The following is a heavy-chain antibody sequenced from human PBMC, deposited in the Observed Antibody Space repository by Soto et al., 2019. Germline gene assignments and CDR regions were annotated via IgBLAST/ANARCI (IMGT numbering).Heavy chain of an antibody. D-gene: IGHD2-15*01. Sequence: SQALSLTCAICGGSVSSNSAAWNWTRQYPSRGLEWRGRTYYRSKWDDDYAVSVKSRITINPDTSKNQCSLHLNSVTADYSAVYYCARGRGASVDYYHGRDVWGQKTRVTVS. CDR3: ARGRGASVDYYHGRDV. CDR1: GGSVSSNSAA. CDR2: TYYRSKWDD. V-gene: IGHV6-1*01. J-gene: IGHJ6*02.